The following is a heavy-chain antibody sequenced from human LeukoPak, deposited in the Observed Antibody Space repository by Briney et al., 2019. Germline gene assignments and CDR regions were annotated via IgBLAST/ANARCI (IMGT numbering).Heavy chain of an antibody. D-gene: IGHD1-14*01. V-gene: IGHV3-21*06. Sequence: KPGGSLRLSCTASGLTFSTSGFNWVRQAPGKGLEWVASIGPTGSDRYHADSIKGRFTISRDKEKNFMYMQMNSLRAEDTAVYYCATETNGRHYDYWGQGTLLTVSS. J-gene: IGHJ4*02. CDR2: IGPTGSDR. CDR3: ATETNGRHYDY. CDR1: GLTFSTSG.